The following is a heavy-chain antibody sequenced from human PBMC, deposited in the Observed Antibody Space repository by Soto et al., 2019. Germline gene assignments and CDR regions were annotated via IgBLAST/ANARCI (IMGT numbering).Heavy chain of an antibody. D-gene: IGHD1-1*01. CDR1: GGSISSGGTGSY. V-gene: IGHV4-31*03. J-gene: IGHJ4*02. CDR3: ASGHDAYKVRD. CDR2: IHYTGNT. Sequence: QVQLQESGPGLVKPSQTLSLTCTVSGGSISSGGTGSYWTWIRQLPGKGLEWIGYIHYTGNTYYTPSLKRRPTISIDTSEKQFSLKLTSVAAADTAVYFCASGHDAYKVRDWGQGTLVTVSS.